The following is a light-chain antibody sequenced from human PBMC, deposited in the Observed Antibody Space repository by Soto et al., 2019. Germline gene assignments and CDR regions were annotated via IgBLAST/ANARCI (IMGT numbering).Light chain of an antibody. CDR1: QDVSIW. Sequence: DIQMTQSPSSLSASVGDKVTITCRASQDVSIWLAWFQQKPGEAPKLLIYGASSLQSGVPSRLSGTGSGTDFTLTINSLQPEDFATYYCLQAKSFPRTFGGGTKVDIK. V-gene: IGKV1-12*01. CDR2: GAS. J-gene: IGKJ4*01. CDR3: LQAKSFPRT.